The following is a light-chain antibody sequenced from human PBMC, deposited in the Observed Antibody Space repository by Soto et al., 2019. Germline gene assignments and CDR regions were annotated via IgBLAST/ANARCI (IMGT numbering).Light chain of an antibody. CDR3: QQFGSSPIT. CDR2: GAS. J-gene: IGKJ5*01. V-gene: IGKV3-20*01. CDR1: QRVSSSY. Sequence: EVVLTPSPVTLSLSPGERATLSWSGRQRVSSSYLAWYQQKPGQAPRLLIYGASSRATGIPDRFSGSGSGTDFTLTISRLEPEDFAVYYCQQFGSSPITFGLGTRLEIK.